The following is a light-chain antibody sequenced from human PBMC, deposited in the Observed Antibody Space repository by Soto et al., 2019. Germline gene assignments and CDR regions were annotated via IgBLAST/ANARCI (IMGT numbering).Light chain of an antibody. Sequence: EIVMTQSPATLSVSPGERATLSCRASQSVRSNLAWYQQKPGQAPRLLIYGASTRATGIPARFSGSGSGTDFTLTIISLQYEDFAVYYCQQYHISPPDTFGQGTKLEIK. CDR2: GAS. CDR3: QQYHISPPDT. J-gene: IGKJ2*01. V-gene: IGKV3-15*01. CDR1: QSVRSN.